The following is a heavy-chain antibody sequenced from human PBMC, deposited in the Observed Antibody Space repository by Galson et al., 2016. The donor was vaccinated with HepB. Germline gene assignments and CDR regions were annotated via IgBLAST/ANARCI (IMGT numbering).Heavy chain of an antibody. CDR3: ASRKVSTWEPHVY. V-gene: IGHV3-23*01. CDR2: ISATGGST. J-gene: IGHJ1*01. D-gene: IGHD1-26*01. CDR1: GFAFSSYA. Sequence: SLRLSCAASGFAFSSYAMSWVRPAPGKGLEWVSAISATGGSTFYADSVRGRFTISRDNSKNKMYLQMDSLRADDTAVYYCASRKVSTWEPHVYWGQGTLVTVAS.